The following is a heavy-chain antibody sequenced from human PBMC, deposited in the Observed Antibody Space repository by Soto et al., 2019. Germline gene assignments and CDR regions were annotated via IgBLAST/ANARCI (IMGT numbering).Heavy chain of an antibody. V-gene: IGHV3-23*01. J-gene: IGHJ4*02. CDR2: ISGSGGST. CDR1: GFTFSNYA. Sequence: GGSLRLACAASGFTFSNYAVTWVRQAPGKGLEWVSTISGSGGSTYYADSVKGRFTISRDNSKNTLYLQMNSLRAEDTAVYYCAKDQGSSWYEIDYWGQGTLVTSPQ. D-gene: IGHD6-13*01. CDR3: AKDQGSSWYEIDY.